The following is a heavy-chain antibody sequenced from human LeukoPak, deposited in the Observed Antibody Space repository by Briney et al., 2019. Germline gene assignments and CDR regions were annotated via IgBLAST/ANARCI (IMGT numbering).Heavy chain of an antibody. J-gene: IGHJ5*02. CDR1: GFTFSIYG. Sequence: GGSLRLSCAASGFTFSIYGTHWVRQAPGKGLEWVAVIANDGKTTYYADSVKGRFTISRDNSKNTLYLQMNSLRSEDTAVYYCTKEGLPSGSSWSAWFDPWGQGTLVTVSS. D-gene: IGHD3-10*01. CDR2: IANDGKTT. CDR3: TKEGLPSGSSWSAWFDP. V-gene: IGHV3-30*18.